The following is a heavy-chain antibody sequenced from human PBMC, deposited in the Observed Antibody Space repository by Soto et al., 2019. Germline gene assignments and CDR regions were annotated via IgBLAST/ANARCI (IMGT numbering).Heavy chain of an antibody. D-gene: IGHD3-22*01. CDR3: ARDPNDSSAYYHHYYYGMDV. Sequence: QIQLMQSGAEVKKPGASVKVSCKASGYTFTSYGIHWGRQAPGQRLEWTGWINAGNGNTKYSEKLQGRVTITRDTSASTAYLELSSLRSEDTAVYYCARDPNDSSAYYHHYYYGMDVWGQGTTVTVSS. V-gene: IGHV1-3*01. J-gene: IGHJ6*02. CDR2: INAGNGNT. CDR1: GYTFTSYG.